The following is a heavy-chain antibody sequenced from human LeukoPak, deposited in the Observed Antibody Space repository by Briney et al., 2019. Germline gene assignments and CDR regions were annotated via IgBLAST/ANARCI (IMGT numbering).Heavy chain of an antibody. D-gene: IGHD3-16*02. CDR3: ATRDRRLGELSLT. J-gene: IGHJ5*02. V-gene: IGHV1-8*02. CDR1: GYTFTAYF. Sequence: APVKVSCKASGYTFTAYFIHWVRQAPGQGLEWMGWINPNSGNTGYAQKFQGRVTMTRNTSISTAYMELSSLRSEDTAVYYCATRDRRLGELSLTWGQGTLVTVSS. CDR2: INPNSGNT.